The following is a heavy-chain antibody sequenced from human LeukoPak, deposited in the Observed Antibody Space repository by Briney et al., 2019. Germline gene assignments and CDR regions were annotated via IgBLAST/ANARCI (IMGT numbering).Heavy chain of an antibody. D-gene: IGHD3-3*01. CDR3: ARDSLGVVRDF. J-gene: IGHJ4*02. Sequence: SETLSLTCTVSGDSMIDNNFYWGWTRQSPQKGLEWIASIYYNGKSLYSPSLKSRVTISVDASKNQISLRLSSVAAADTAVYYCARDSLGVVRDFWGRGILVTVSS. V-gene: IGHV4-39*07. CDR2: IYYNGKS. CDR1: GDSMIDNNFY.